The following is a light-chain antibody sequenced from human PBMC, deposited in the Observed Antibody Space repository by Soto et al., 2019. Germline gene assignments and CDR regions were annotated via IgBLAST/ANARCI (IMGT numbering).Light chain of an antibody. CDR2: GVS. J-gene: IGKJ4*01. V-gene: IGKV1-39*01. CDR3: QQSYSSPLLA. CDR1: QIIDSY. Sequence: DIHMTQSPSSLYASIGARVTITCRASQIIDSYLNWYQQKGGKAPKLLIYGVSNLQGGVPPRFSGSGSGTEFTLTITGLQPADFAPYYCQQSYSSPLLAFGGGTKVEIK.